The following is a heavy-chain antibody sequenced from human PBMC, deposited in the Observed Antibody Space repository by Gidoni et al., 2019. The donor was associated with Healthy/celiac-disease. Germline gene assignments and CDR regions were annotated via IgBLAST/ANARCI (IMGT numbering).Heavy chain of an antibody. Sequence: QVQLVESGGGLVKPGGSLRLSCAASGFTFSAYYMSWIRQAPGKGLEWVSYISSISSYTNYADSVKGRFTISRDNAKNSLYLQMNSLRAEDTAVYYCARDGTDCSSTSCAGGGVNWFDPWGQGTLVTVSS. CDR1: GFTFSAYY. CDR2: ISSISSYT. CDR3: ARDGTDCSSTSCAGGGVNWFDP. D-gene: IGHD2-2*01. V-gene: IGHV3-11*06. J-gene: IGHJ5*02.